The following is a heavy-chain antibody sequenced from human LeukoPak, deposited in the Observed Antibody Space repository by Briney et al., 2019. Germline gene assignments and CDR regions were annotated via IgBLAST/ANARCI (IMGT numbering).Heavy chain of an antibody. D-gene: IGHD1-26*01. CDR1: GFTFSSHA. V-gene: IGHV3-7*01. J-gene: IGHJ4*02. CDR3: ARGGSYSSGY. Sequence: GGSLRLSCAASGFTFSSHAMSWVRQAPGKGLEWVANIKQDGSEKYYVDSVKGRFTISRDNAKNSLYLQMNSLRAEDTAVYYCARGGSYSSGYCGQGTLVTVSS. CDR2: IKQDGSEK.